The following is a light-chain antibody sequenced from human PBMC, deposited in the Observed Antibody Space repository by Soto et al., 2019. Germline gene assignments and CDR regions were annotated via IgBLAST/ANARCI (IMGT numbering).Light chain of an antibody. CDR2: NNN. Sequence: QSVLTQPPSASGTPGQRVTISCSGSSSNVGSNTVNWYQQLPGTAPKLLIYNNNQRPSGVPDRFSGSKSGTSAFLAISGLQAEGGADYYCAEWDYGLDGQVFGGGTLLTVL. V-gene: IGLV1-44*01. CDR1: SSNVGSNT. CDR3: AEWDYGLDGQV. J-gene: IGLJ7*01.